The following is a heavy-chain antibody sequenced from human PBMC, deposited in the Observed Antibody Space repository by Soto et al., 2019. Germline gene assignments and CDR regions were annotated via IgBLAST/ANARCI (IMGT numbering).Heavy chain of an antibody. CDR3: AKDDTTNNYHYYYGMDV. CDR2: ISYDGSNK. Sequence: QVQLVESGGGVVQPGRSLRLSCAASGFTFSSYGMHWVRQAPGKGLEWVAVISYDGSNKYYADSVKGRFTISRDNSKNTLYLQMNSLRAEDTAVYYCAKDDTTNNYHYYYGMDVWGQGTTVTVSS. CDR1: GFTFSSYG. V-gene: IGHV3-30*18. J-gene: IGHJ6*02. D-gene: IGHD1-26*01.